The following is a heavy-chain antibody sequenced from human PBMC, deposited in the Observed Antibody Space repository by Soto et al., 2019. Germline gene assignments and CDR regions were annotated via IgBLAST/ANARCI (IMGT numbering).Heavy chain of an antibody. CDR2: IYYSGST. CDR3: ARGTEGVWGSYRSGYYFDY. CDR1: GGSISSYY. D-gene: IGHD3-16*02. V-gene: IGHV4-59*01. J-gene: IGHJ4*02. Sequence: SETLSLTCTVSGGSISSYYWSWIRQPPGKGLEWIGYIYYSGSTNYNPSLKSRVTISVDTSKNQFSLKLSSVTAADTAVYYCARGTEGVWGSYRSGYYFDYWGQGTLVTVSS.